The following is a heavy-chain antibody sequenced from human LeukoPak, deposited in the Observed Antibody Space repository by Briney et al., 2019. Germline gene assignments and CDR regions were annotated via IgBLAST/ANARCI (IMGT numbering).Heavy chain of an antibody. CDR2: ISSSSSTI. Sequence: HPGGSLRLSCAASGFTFSSYSMNWVRQAPGKGLEWVSYISSSSSTIYYADSVKGQFTISRDNAKNSLHLQMNSLRAEDTAVYYCARAGSTFDYWGQGTLVTVSS. CDR3: ARAGSTFDY. J-gene: IGHJ4*02. CDR1: GFTFSSYS. V-gene: IGHV3-48*01. D-gene: IGHD5/OR15-5a*01.